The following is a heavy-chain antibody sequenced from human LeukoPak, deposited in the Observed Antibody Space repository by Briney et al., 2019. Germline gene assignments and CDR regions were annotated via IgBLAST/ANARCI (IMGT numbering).Heavy chain of an antibody. Sequence: SETLSLTCDVYGGSFSGFYWNWIRQPPRKGLEWIGEIDHSGSTNYNPSLKSRVTISVDRANNQFSLKLSSVTAADTAFYYCARGRKGGSALWGQGTLVTVSS. CDR2: IDHSGST. CDR3: ARGRKGGSAL. D-gene: IGHD3-10*01. V-gene: IGHV4-34*01. CDR1: GGSFSGFY. J-gene: IGHJ4*02.